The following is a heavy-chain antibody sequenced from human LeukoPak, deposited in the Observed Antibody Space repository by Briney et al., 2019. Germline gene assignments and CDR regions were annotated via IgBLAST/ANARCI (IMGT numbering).Heavy chain of an antibody. CDR3: AKPLGYCSSTSCYRGDNNWFDP. Sequence: GGSLRLSCAASGFAFNKYGMSWVRQAPGKGLEWVSLISVSGSSTYSADSVKGRFTISRDNSKNTLYLQMNSLRAEDTAVYYCAKPLGYCSSTSCYRGDNNWFDPWGQGTLVTVSS. CDR2: ISVSGSST. V-gene: IGHV3-23*01. CDR1: GFAFNKYG. J-gene: IGHJ5*02. D-gene: IGHD2-2*02.